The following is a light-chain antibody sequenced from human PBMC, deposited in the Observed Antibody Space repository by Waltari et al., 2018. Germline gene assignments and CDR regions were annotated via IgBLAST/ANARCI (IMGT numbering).Light chain of an antibody. CDR3: QSFDTSLSHGVV. Sequence: QSILTQPPSVSGAPGRGVTTSSPGSGPKFGPGHVLTWTQEFPGTGPKLLIYGNNNRPSGVPDRFSGSKSGTSASLTITGLQAEDEADYYCQSFDTSLSHGVVFGGGTKVTVL. CDR1: GPKFGPGHV. V-gene: IGLV1-40*02. CDR2: GNN. J-gene: IGLJ3*02.